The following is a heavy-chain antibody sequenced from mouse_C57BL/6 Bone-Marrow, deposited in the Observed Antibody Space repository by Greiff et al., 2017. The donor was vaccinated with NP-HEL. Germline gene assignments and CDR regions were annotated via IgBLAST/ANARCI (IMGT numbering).Heavy chain of an antibody. J-gene: IGHJ2*01. CDR3: ARHPNYYGSSSYYFDY. CDR1: GYTFTEYT. CDR2: FYPGSGSI. D-gene: IGHD1-1*01. Sequence: VKLQQSGAELVKPGASVKLSCKASGYTFTEYTIHWVKQRSGQGLEWIGWFYPGSGSIKYNEKFKDKATLTADKSSSTVYMELSRLTSEDSAVYFCARHPNYYGSSSYYFDYWGQGTTLTVSS. V-gene: IGHV1-62-2*01.